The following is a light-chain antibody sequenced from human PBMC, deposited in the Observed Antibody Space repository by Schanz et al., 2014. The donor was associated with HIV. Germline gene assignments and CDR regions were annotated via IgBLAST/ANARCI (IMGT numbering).Light chain of an antibody. Sequence: QAVVTQEPSLTVSPGGTVTLTCGSNTGGVTSNHYPYWFQQKPGQAPRPLIYDTSRQHSWTPARFSGSLLGGRAALTLSGAQAEDEADYYCFLSNDGARGVFGGGTKLTVL. J-gene: IGLJ2*01. CDR3: FLSNDGARGV. CDR1: TGGVTSNHY. V-gene: IGLV7-46*01. CDR2: DTS.